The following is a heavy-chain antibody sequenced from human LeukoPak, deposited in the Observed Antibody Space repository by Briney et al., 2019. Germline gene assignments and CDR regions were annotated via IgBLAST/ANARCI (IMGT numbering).Heavy chain of an antibody. J-gene: IGHJ5*02. CDR2: IYYSGST. Sequence: PSETLSLTCTVSGDSISNYYWSWFRQPPGKGLEWIGYIYYSGSTNYNPSLKSRVTISVDKSKNQFSLKLSSVTAADTAVYYCARGGGSYGPRYWFDPWGQGTLVTVSS. CDR3: ARGGGSYGPRYWFDP. V-gene: IGHV4-59*12. D-gene: IGHD3-16*01. CDR1: GDSISNYY.